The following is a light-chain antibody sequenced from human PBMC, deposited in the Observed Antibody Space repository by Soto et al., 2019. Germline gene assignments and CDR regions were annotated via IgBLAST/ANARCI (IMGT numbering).Light chain of an antibody. CDR1: SSNIGAGYD. J-gene: IGLJ1*01. V-gene: IGLV1-40*01. CDR2: GDN. Sequence: QSVLTQPPSVSGAPGQRVTISCTGSSSNIGAGYDVHWYRQVPGTAPKLLIYGDNNRPSGVPDRFSGSKSGTSASLAITRLQAEDEADYYCQSYDISLHNYVFGTGTKLTVL. CDR3: QSYDISLHNYV.